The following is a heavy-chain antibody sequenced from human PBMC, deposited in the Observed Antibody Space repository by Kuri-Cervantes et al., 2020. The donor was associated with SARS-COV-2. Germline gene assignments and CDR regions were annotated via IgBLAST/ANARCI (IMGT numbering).Heavy chain of an antibody. CDR2: INAVNGNT. Sequence: ASVKVSCKASGHIFTNYALHWVRQAPGQRLEWMGWINAVNGNTKYSQKFQGRVTITRDTSASTAYMELSSLRSEDTALYYCARDRGSQWLTFYDAFDIWGQGTMVTVSS. D-gene: IGHD6-19*01. J-gene: IGHJ3*02. CDR1: GHIFTNYA. CDR3: ARDRGSQWLTFYDAFDI. V-gene: IGHV1-3*01.